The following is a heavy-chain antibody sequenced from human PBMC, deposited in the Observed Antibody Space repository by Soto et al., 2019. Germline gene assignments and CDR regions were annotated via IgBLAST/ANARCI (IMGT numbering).Heavy chain of an antibody. J-gene: IGHJ6*02. D-gene: IGHD3-3*01. Sequence: ASVKVSCKASGYTFTSYGISWVRQAPGQGLEWMRWISAYNGNTNYAQKLQGRVTMTTDTSTSTAYMELRSLRSDDTAVYYCARDQGFLEWSTAYYYGMDVWGQGTTVTVSS. CDR1: GYTFTSYG. CDR3: ARDQGFLEWSTAYYYGMDV. CDR2: ISAYNGNT. V-gene: IGHV1-18*04.